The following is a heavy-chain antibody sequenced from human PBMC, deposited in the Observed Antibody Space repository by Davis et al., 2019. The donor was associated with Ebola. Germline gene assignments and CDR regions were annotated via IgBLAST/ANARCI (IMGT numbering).Heavy chain of an antibody. CDR3: ARSLTMVQGVEGY. CDR2: ISYDGTNK. J-gene: IGHJ4*02. Sequence: PAGSLRLSCAASGFTFSSYAMHWVRQAPGKGLEWVAVISYDGTNKYYADSVKGQFTISRDNSKNKQYLQMNTLRAEDTAVYYCARSLTMVQGVEGYWGQGTLVTVSS. CDR1: GFTFSSYA. D-gene: IGHD3-10*01. V-gene: IGHV3-30-3*01.